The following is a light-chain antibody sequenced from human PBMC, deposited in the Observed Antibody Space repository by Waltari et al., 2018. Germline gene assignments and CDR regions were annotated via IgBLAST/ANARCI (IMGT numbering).Light chain of an antibody. CDR1: QGINSY. CDR2: AAS. V-gene: IGKV1-9*01. Sequence: DIQLTQSPSFLSASVRDRVTITCRASQGINSYLAWYQQKPGKAPNLLIYAASTLQSGVPSRFSGSGSGTEFTLTISSLQPEDIATYYCQQYDNLPITFGQGTRLEIK. J-gene: IGKJ5*01. CDR3: QQYDNLPIT.